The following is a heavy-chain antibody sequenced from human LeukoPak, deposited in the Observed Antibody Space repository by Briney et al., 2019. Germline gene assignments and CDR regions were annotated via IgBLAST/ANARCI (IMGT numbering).Heavy chain of an antibody. CDR1: GGSISSSSYY. CDR3: ARHCSSTSCYAYFDY. Sequence: PSETLSLTCTVSGGSISSSSYYWGWIRQPPGKGLEWIGSIYYSGSTYYNPSLKSRVTISVDTSKNQFSLKLSSVTAADTAVHYCARHCSSTSCYAYFDYWGQGTLVTVSS. CDR2: IYYSGST. D-gene: IGHD2-2*01. V-gene: IGHV4-39*01. J-gene: IGHJ4*02.